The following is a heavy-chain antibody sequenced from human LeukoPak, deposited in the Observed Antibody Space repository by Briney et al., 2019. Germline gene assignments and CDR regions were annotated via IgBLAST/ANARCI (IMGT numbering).Heavy chain of an antibody. CDR3: ARGPYSYDSSGAFDI. D-gene: IGHD3-22*01. CDR2: IYYSGNT. Sequence: SETLSLTCTVSGGSISSSSYYWGWIRQPPGKGLEWIGSIYYSGNTYYNPSLKSRVTMSVDTSKNQFSLKLSSVTAADTAGYFCARGPYSYDSSGAFDIWGQGTMVTVSS. V-gene: IGHV4-39*07. CDR1: GGSISSSSYY. J-gene: IGHJ3*02.